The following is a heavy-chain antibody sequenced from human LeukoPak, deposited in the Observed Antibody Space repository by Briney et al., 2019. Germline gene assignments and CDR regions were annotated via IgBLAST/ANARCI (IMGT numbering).Heavy chain of an antibody. Sequence: ASVKVSCKASGYTFTSYYMHWVRQAPGQGLEWMGIINPSGGSTSYAQKFQGRVTMTRDTSTSTVYMELSSLRSEDTAVCYCAREEQWLVHDYWGQGTLVTVSS. CDR3: AREEQWLVHDY. J-gene: IGHJ4*02. D-gene: IGHD6-19*01. V-gene: IGHV1-46*01. CDR1: GYTFTSYY. CDR2: INPSGGST.